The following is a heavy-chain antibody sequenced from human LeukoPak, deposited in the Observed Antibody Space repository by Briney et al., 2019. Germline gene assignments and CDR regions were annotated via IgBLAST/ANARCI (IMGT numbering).Heavy chain of an antibody. V-gene: IGHV1-18*01. J-gene: IGHJ4*02. CDR3: ARAQTGYYGSGSPTDY. CDR1: GYTFTSYG. CDR2: ISAYNGNT. D-gene: IGHD3-10*01. Sequence: GASVKVFCKASGYTFTSYGISWVRQAPGQGLEWMGWISAYNGNTNYAQKLQGRVTMTTDTSTSTAYMELRSLRSDDTAVYYCARAQTGYYGSGSPTDYWGQGTLVTVSS.